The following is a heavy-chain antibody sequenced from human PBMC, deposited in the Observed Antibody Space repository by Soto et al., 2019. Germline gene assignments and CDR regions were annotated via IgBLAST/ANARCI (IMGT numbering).Heavy chain of an antibody. Sequence: GGSLRLSCAASGFTFSSNYMSWVRQAPGKGLEWVSIIYAGGSTYYADSVKGRLTISRDSSKNTLYLQINSLRAEDTAVYYCARHSGGYGIFDYWGQGTLVTVSS. CDR2: IYAGGST. V-gene: IGHV3-53*01. CDR3: ARHSGGYGIFDY. CDR1: GFTFSSNY. D-gene: IGHD5-12*01. J-gene: IGHJ4*02.